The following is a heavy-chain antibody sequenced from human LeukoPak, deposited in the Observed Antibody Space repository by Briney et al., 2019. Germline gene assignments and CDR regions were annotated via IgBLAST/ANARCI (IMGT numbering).Heavy chain of an antibody. J-gene: IGHJ4*02. Sequence: GASVKVSCKASGYTFTSYGISWVRQAPGQGLEWMGWISAYNGNTNYAQKLQGRVTMTTDTSTSTAYMELRSLRSDDTAVYYCARGRPEPETAMVNLDYWGQGTLVTVSS. CDR2: ISAYNGNT. CDR1: GYTFTSYG. V-gene: IGHV1-18*01. CDR3: ARGRPEPETAMVNLDY. D-gene: IGHD5-18*01.